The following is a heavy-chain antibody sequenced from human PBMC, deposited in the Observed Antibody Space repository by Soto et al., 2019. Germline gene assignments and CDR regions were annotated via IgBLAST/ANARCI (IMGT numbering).Heavy chain of an antibody. D-gene: IGHD2-2*01. CDR1: GYTFTGYY. Sequence: ASVKVSCKACGYTFTGYYMHWVRQAPGQGLEWMGWINPNSGGTNYAQKFQGWVTMTRDTSISTAYMELSRLRSDDTAVYYCARVPDPPTLHYYGMDVWGQGTTVTVSS. V-gene: IGHV1-2*04. CDR3: ARVPDPPTLHYYGMDV. J-gene: IGHJ6*02. CDR2: INPNSGGT.